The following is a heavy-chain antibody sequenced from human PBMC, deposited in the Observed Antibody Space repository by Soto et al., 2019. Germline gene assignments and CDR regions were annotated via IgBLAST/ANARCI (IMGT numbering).Heavy chain of an antibody. V-gene: IGHV3-15*07. D-gene: IGHD2-15*01. CDR1: GFTFSNAW. CDR2: IKSKTDGGTT. Sequence: EVQLVESGGGLVKPGGSLRLSCAASGFTFSNAWMNWVRQAPGKGLEWVGRIKSKTDGGTTDYAAPVKGRFTISRDDSKNTLYLQMNSLKTEDTAVYYCITRAVVVAAMSCENCDYWGQGTLVTVSS. CDR3: ITRAVVVAAMSCENCDY. J-gene: IGHJ4*02.